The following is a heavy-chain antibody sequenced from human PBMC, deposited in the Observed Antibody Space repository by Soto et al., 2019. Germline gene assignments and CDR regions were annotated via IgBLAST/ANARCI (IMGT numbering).Heavy chain of an antibody. CDR3: ARARIVLVPAAMGSDGMDV. J-gene: IGHJ6*02. CDR1: GGTFSSYA. Sequence: ASVKVSCKASGGTFSSYAISWVRQAPGQGLEWMGGIIPIFGTANYAQKFQGRVTITADESTSTAYMELSSLRSEDTAVYYCARARIVLVPAAMGSDGMDVWGQGTTVTV. V-gene: IGHV1-69*13. CDR2: IIPIFGTA. D-gene: IGHD2-2*01.